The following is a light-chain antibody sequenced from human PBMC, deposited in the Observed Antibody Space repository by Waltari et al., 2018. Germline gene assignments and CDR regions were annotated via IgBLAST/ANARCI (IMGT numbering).Light chain of an antibody. CDR3: QQYYNAPVT. J-gene: IGKJ4*01. Sequence: DIQLTQSPSFLSASVRDRVTITCRASQGISTHLAWYQQKPGKGPKLLIYAASTLQSDIPSRFSGSGSGTEFTLTISSLQSEDVAFYYCQQYYNAPVTFGGGTKMEIK. CDR1: QGISTH. V-gene: IGKV1-9*01. CDR2: AAS.